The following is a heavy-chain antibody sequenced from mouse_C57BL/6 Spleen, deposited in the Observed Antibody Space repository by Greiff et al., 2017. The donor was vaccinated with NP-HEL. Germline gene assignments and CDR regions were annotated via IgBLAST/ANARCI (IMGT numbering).Heavy chain of an antibody. CDR3: TLRRNYAMDY. V-gene: IGHV1-15*01. CDR1: GYTFTAYY. CDR2: IDPDTGGT. Sequence: HVPLLPSGAELVPPGASVTLSCKASGYTFTAYYMHWVKQTPVHGLEWIGAIDPDTGGTDYNQKFKGKAILTADKSSSKAYMELSSMTSEDSAVYYWTLRRNYAMDYWGQGTSVTVSS. J-gene: IGHJ4*01.